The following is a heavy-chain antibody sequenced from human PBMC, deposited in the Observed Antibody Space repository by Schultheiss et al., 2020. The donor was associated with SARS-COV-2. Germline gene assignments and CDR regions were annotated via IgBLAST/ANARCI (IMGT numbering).Heavy chain of an antibody. CDR3: AKDLSAVAGMFDY. V-gene: IGHV3-30*02. D-gene: IGHD6-19*01. Sequence: GGSLRLSCAASGFTFSSYGMHWVRQAPGKGLEWVAFIRYDGSNKYYADSVKGRFTISRDNSKNTLYLQMNSLRAEDTAVYYCAKDLSAVAGMFDYWGQGTLVTVSS. CDR1: GFTFSSYG. J-gene: IGHJ4*02. CDR2: IRYDGSNK.